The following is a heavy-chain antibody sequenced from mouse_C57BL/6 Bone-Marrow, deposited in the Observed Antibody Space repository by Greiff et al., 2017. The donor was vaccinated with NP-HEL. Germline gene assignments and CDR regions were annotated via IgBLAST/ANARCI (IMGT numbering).Heavy chain of an antibody. CDR3: AEEGIYYGSRHWYYDV. J-gene: IGHJ1*03. Sequence: QVQLQQPGTELVKPGASVKLSCKASGYTFTSYWMHWVKQRPGQGLEWIGNINPSNGGTNYNEKFKSKATLTVDKSSSTAYMQLSSLTSDDSAVYDCAEEGIYYGSRHWYYDVWGTGTTVTVSS. D-gene: IGHD1-1*01. V-gene: IGHV1-53*01. CDR2: INPSNGGT. CDR1: GYTFTSYW.